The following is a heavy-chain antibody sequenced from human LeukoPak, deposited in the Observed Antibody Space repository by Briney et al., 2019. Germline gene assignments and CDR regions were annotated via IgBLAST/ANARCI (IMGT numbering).Heavy chain of an antibody. V-gene: IGHV1-3*01. J-gene: IGHJ4*02. CDR1: GYTFTNYA. D-gene: IGHD3-3*01. CDR3: ARGLWSAHRREYYSDS. CDR2: INAGNGDT. Sequence: ASVKVSCKASGYTFTNYAVNWLRQAPGQRLEWMGWINAGNGDTKFSQNYQARVTITRDASASTAYMGLSSLTSEDTAVYFCARGLWSAHRREYYSDSWGQGTLVTVSS.